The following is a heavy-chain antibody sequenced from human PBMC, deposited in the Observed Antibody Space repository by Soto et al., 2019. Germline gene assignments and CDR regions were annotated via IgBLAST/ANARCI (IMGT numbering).Heavy chain of an antibody. V-gene: IGHV3-30*04. CDR2: ISYDGSNK. Sequence: GGSLRLSCAASGFTFSSYAMHWVRQAPGKGLEWVAVISYDGSNKYYADSVKGRFTISRDNSKNTLYLQMNSLRAEDTAVYYCAREGPLGNIDYWAREPWSPSPQ. CDR3: AREGPLGNIDY. J-gene: IGHJ4*02. CDR1: GFTFSSYA.